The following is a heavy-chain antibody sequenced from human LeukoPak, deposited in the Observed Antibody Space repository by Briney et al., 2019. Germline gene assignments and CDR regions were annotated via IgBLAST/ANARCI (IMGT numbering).Heavy chain of an antibody. CDR2: IFPIFGTA. J-gene: IGHJ5*02. CDR3: ARDSSSVFDP. CDR1: GGTFSSYA. D-gene: IGHD6-6*01. V-gene: IGHV1-69*05. Sequence: GASVKVSCKASGGTFSSYAISWVRQAPGQGLEWMGGIFPIFGTANYAQKFQGRVTITTDESTSTAYMELSSLRSEDTAVYYCARDSSSVFDPWGQGTLVTVSS.